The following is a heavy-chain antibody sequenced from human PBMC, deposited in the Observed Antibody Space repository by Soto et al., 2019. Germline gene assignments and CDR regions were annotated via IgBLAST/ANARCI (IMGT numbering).Heavy chain of an antibody. CDR3: ARVFMEYNWNYVRGKAFDY. D-gene: IGHD1-7*01. CDR1: GFTFSDYY. Sequence: QVQLVESGGGLVKPGGSLRLSCAASGFTFSDYYMSWIRQAPGKGLEWVSYISSSGSTIYYADSVKGRFTISRDNAKNSLYLQMNNLRAEDTAVYYCARVFMEYNWNYVRGKAFDYWGQGTLVTVSS. CDR2: ISSSGSTI. J-gene: IGHJ4*02. V-gene: IGHV3-11*01.